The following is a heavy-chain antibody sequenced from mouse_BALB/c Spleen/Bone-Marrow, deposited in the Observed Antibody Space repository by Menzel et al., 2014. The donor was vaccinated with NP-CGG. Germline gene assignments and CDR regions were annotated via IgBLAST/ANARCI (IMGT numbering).Heavy chain of an antibody. CDR2: ISTYYGDA. CDR3: ARDAMDY. CDR1: GYTFTDYA. Sequence: VQLQQSGAELVGPGVSVKISCKGSGYTFTDYAMHWVKQSHAKSLEWIGVISTYYGDASYNQKFKGKATMTVDKSSSTAYMEPARLTSEDSAIYYCARDAMDYWGQGTSVTVSS. V-gene: IGHV1S137*01. J-gene: IGHJ4*01.